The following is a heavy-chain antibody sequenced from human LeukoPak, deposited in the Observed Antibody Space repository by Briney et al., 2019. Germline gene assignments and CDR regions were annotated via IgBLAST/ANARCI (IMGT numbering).Heavy chain of an antibody. CDR1: GFTFSTYW. J-gene: IGHJ4*02. V-gene: IGHV3-7*01. D-gene: IGHD7-27*01. CDR2: INQDGSEK. Sequence: GGSLRLSCAASGFTFSTYWMSWVRQAPGKGLEWVANINQDGSEKYSVDSVTGRFTISRDNAKNSLYLQMNSLRAEDTAVYYCARDKLTGDSHFDSWGQGTLVTVSS. CDR3: ARDKLTGDSHFDS.